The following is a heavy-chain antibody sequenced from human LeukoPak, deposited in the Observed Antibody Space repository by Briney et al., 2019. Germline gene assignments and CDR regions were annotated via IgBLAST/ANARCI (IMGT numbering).Heavy chain of an antibody. V-gene: IGHV1-18*01. Sequence: GASVKVSCKASGYTFTSYGISWVRQAPGQGLEWMGWISAYNGNTNYAQKLQGRVTMTTDTSTSTAYMELRSLRSDDTAVYYCARDGLRLSMFQGGYMDVWGKGTTVTVSS. J-gene: IGHJ6*03. CDR1: GYTFTSYG. CDR2: ISAYNGNT. D-gene: IGHD3-10*02. CDR3: ARDGLRLSMFQGGYMDV.